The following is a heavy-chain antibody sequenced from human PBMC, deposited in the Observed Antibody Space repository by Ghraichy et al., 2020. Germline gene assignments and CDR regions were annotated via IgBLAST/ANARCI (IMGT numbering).Heavy chain of an antibody. D-gene: IGHD4-23*01. CDR1: GLSDYS. J-gene: IGHJ6*02. V-gene: IGHV3-48*02. CDR3: ARGSSVVRFYYYDGMDV. CDR2: ITRSSSFK. Sequence: GGSLRLSCEGSGLSDYSMNWVRQSPGKGLEWVSYITRSSSFKSYADSVKGRFTISRDNVQNSLYLQMNSLRDEDTAVYYCARGSSVVRFYYYDGMDVWGQGTTVTVSS.